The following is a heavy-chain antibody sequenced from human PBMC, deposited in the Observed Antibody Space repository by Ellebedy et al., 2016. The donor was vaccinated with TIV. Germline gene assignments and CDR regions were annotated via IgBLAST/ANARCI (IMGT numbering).Heavy chain of an antibody. J-gene: IGHJ2*01. CDR1: GFTFTQYW. CDR3: ARAGSSGWEAYFDL. V-gene: IGHV3-74*01. Sequence: GESLKISCAASGFTFTQYWLHWVRQAPGKGPVWVSRINSDGSSTTYAASVKGRFTISRDNAKNTLYLQMNSLRADDTAGYYCARAGSSGWEAYFDLWGRGTLVTVSS. D-gene: IGHD6-19*01. CDR2: INSDGSST.